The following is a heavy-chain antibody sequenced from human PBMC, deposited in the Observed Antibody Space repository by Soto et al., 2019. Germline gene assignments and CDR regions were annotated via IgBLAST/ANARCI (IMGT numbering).Heavy chain of an antibody. CDR2: INSDGSST. CDR1: GFTFSSYW. CDR3: AIRASYYDSSGYFDY. D-gene: IGHD3-22*01. V-gene: IGHV3-74*01. Sequence: EVQLVESGGGLVQPGGSLRLSCAASGFTFSSYWMHWVRQAPGKGLVWVSRINSDGSSTSYEDSVKGRFTISRDNAKNTLYLQMNSLRAEDTAVYYCAIRASYYDSSGYFDYWGQGTLVTVSS. J-gene: IGHJ4*02.